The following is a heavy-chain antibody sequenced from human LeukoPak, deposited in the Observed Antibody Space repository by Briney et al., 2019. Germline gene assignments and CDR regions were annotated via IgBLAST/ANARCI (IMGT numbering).Heavy chain of an antibody. CDR3: AGDERWLQYY. V-gene: IGHV3-7*01. CDR2: INQDGNEK. CDR1: GFTFSTYR. D-gene: IGHD5-24*01. J-gene: IGHJ4*02. Sequence: GGSLRLSCAASGFTFSTYRMTWVRQAPGKGLEWVANINQDGNEKYYVDSVKGRFTISRDNAKNSLYLQMNSLRAEDTAIYYCAGDERWLQYYWGQGSLVTVSP.